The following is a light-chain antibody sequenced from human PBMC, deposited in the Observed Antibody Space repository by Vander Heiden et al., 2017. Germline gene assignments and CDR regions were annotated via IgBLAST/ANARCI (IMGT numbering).Light chain of an antibody. CDR2: KDS. CDR1: VLAKKY. Sequence: SNELTQPSSVSVSPGQTARITCSGDVLAKKYARWFQQKPGQAPVLLIYKDSDRPSGIPERFFGSSSGTTVTLTISGAQVEDEADYYCYSAADNNLIFGGGTKLTVL. CDR3: YSAADNNLI. J-gene: IGLJ2*01. V-gene: IGLV3-27*01.